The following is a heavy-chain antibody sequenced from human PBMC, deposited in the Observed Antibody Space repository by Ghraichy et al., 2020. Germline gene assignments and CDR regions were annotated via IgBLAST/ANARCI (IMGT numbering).Heavy chain of an antibody. CDR2: INPNSGGT. CDR3: AREYSYGHGGAFDI. D-gene: IGHD5-18*01. Sequence: ASVKVSCKASGYTFTGYYMHWVRQAPGQGLEWMGRINPNSGGTNYAQKFQGRVTMTRDTSISTAYMELSRLRSDDTAVYYCAREYSYGHGGAFDIWGQGTMVTVSS. J-gene: IGHJ3*02. V-gene: IGHV1-2*06. CDR1: GYTFTGYY.